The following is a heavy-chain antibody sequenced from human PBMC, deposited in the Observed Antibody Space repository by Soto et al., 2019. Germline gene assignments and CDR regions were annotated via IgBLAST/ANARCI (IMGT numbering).Heavy chain of an antibody. V-gene: IGHV3-74*01. J-gene: IGHJ4*02. CDR1: GFTFRSYW. CDR3: AHDDYYGSGSQTFYFAY. D-gene: IGHD3-10*01. Sequence: PGGSLRLSCAASGFTFRSYWMQWVRQAPGKGLVWVSWINSDGSSTSYADSVKGRFTITKDTSKNQVVLTMTNVDPVDTATYYCAHDDYYGSGSQTFYFAYWGQGSLVTVSS. CDR2: INSDGSST.